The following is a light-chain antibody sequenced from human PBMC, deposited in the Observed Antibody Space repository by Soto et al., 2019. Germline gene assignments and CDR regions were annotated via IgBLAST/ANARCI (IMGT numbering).Light chain of an antibody. V-gene: IGKV1-39*01. J-gene: IGKJ4*01. CDR3: QHSYSPPLT. CDR2: AAS. CDR1: QGISSY. Sequence: EIRMTLSPPAVSASAEDRVTSTFRASQGISSYLNWYQQKPGKAPKLLIYAASSLQSGVPSRFSGSGSGTDFTLTISSLQPEDFATYYCQHSYSPPLTFAGGTKVDIK.